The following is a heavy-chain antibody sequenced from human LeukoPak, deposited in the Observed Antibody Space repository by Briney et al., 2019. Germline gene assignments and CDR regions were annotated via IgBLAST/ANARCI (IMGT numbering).Heavy chain of an antibody. CDR3: ARGAFQLRYFDWLSHDNWFDP. CDR1: GGSFGGYY. V-gene: IGHV4-34*01. D-gene: IGHD3-9*01. CDR2: INHSGST. Sequence: SETLSLTCAVYGGSFGGYYWSWIRQPPGKGLEWIGEINHSGSTNYNPSLKSRVTISVDTSKNQFSLKLSSVTAADTAVYYCARGAFQLRYFDWLSHDNWFDPWGQGTLVTVSS. J-gene: IGHJ5*02.